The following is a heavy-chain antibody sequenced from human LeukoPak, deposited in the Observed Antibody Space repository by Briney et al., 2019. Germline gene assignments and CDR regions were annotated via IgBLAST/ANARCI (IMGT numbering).Heavy chain of an antibody. CDR3: ASAPNYYVSSGSDH. CDR2: SSHSGSP. D-gene: IGHD3-22*01. J-gene: IGHJ4*02. V-gene: IGHV4-34*01. Sequence: SETLSLTCAVYGGSFSGYYWSWIRQPPGKGLEWIGESSHSGSPNYSPSLKSRVTMSLDTSRNQFSLRLNSVTAADTAVYYCASAPNYYVSSGSDHWGQGILVTVSS. CDR1: GGSFSGYY.